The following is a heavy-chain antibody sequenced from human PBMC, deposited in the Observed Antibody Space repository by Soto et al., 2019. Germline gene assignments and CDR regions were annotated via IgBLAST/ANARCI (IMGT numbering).Heavy chain of an antibody. CDR1: GFTFSSYA. CDR2: ISGSGDRT. V-gene: IGHV3-23*01. Sequence: VPLLESGGGLVQPGGSLRLSCAASGFTFSSYAITWVRQAPGKGLEWVSVISGSGDRTYYADSVKGRFTISRDNSKNTLYLQMNSLRAEDTAVYYCASGRGRYFYYGMDVWGQGTTVTVSS. D-gene: IGHD1-26*01. CDR3: ASGRGRYFYYGMDV. J-gene: IGHJ6*02.